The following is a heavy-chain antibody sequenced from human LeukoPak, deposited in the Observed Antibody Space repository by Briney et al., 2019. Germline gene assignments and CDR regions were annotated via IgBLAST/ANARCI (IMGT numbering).Heavy chain of an antibody. CDR3: TRGRSGANPNGLDI. V-gene: IGHV3-74*01. D-gene: IGHD2-8*01. J-gene: IGHJ3*02. Sequence: PGGSLRLSCAASGFTFRSNWMHWVRQAPGKGLVWVSRIRPDGSGSSYADSVKGRFTISRDNAKNTVYLQMNGLRAEDTAIYYCTRGRSGANPNGLDIWGQGTMVTVSS. CDR2: IRPDGSGS. CDR1: GFTFRSNW.